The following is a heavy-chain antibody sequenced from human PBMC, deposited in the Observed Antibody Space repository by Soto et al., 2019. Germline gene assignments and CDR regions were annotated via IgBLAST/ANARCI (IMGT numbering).Heavy chain of an antibody. D-gene: IGHD3-3*01. CDR1: GFTFSGSA. CDR2: IRGKPNNYAT. Sequence: GGSLRLSCAASGFTFSGSAMHWVRQASGKGLEWVGRIRGKPNNYATAYGASVKGRFTISRDYSKNTAYLQMNSLNTEDTAVYYCSRHASDFWSGKPQYYMDVWGKGTTVTVSS. CDR3: SRHASDFWSGKPQYYMDV. J-gene: IGHJ6*03. V-gene: IGHV3-73*01.